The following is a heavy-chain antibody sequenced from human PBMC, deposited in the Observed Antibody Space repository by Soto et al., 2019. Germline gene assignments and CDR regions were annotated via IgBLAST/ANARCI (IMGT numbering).Heavy chain of an antibody. J-gene: IGHJ4*02. Sequence: GESLKISCKGSGYSFTSYWIGWVRQMPGKGLEWMGIIYPGDSDTRYSPSFQGQVTISADKSISTAYLQWSSLKASDTAMYYCARQGGYYYDSSGYYVDYWGQGTLVTVS. CDR2: IYPGDSDT. V-gene: IGHV5-51*01. CDR3: ARQGGYYYDSSGYYVDY. D-gene: IGHD3-22*01. CDR1: GYSFTSYW.